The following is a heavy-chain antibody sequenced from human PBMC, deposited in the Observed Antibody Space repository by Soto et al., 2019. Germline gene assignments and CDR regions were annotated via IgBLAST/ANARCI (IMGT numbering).Heavy chain of an antibody. CDR2: IFYSGST. CDR1: GGSISSYY. CDR3: ARERNWKGYYGMYV. V-gene: IGHV4-59*01. D-gene: IGHD1-1*01. Sequence: VQLQESGPGLVKPSETLSITCTVSGGSISSYYLNWIRQPPGKGLEWLGYIFYSGSTNYSPSLKSRITISVDTTKNQFALKRNSVSASDTAVYYGARERNWKGYYGMYVWGQGTTVTV. J-gene: IGHJ6*02.